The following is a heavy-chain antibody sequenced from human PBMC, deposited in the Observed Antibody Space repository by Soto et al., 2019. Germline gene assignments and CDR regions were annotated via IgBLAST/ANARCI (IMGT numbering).Heavy chain of an antibody. CDR3: VREDGKVGTNSAFDY. Sequence: EVQVVESGGDLVKPGGSLRLSCASSGFTFSTYTMNWVRQAPGKGLEWVSSINGRGNYIYYAESVKGRFTISRDNAKNSLYLQMDRLRAEDTALYYCVREDGKVGTNSAFDYWGLEALVTVSS. CDR2: INGRGNYI. CDR1: GFTFSTYT. D-gene: IGHD1-26*01. J-gene: IGHJ4*02. V-gene: IGHV3-21*01.